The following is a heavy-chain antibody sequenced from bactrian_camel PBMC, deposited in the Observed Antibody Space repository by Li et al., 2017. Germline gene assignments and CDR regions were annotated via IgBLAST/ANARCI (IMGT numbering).Heavy chain of an antibody. CDR2: MLSDGST. V-gene: IGHV3S53*01. J-gene: IGHJ4*01. CDR1: GITYSSVC. Sequence: LVESGGGSVQAGGSLRLSCAASGITYSSVCMAWFRVAPGKEREGVATMLSDGSTSYADAVKGRFTISKDNVKNTLYLQMNSLKPEDTGTYICAADIGPFLPSVSHMWTGDYFGQGTQVTVS. D-gene: IGHD1*01.